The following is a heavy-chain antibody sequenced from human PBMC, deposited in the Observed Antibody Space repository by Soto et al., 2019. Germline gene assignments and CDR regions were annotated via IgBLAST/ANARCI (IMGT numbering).Heavy chain of an antibody. Sequence: QVQLLQSGAEVKKPGASVKVSCKASGYTFTNYGITLVRQAPGQGLEWMGWISAYNGNTHYTQRLQGRVTMTTDTSTSTAYRELRGLRSDDTAVYYCARGPQLVGYFDYYMDVGGKGTTVTVSS. J-gene: IGHJ6*03. D-gene: IGHD6-6*01. V-gene: IGHV1-18*01. CDR3: ARGPQLVGYFDYYMDV. CDR2: ISAYNGNT. CDR1: GYTFTNYG.